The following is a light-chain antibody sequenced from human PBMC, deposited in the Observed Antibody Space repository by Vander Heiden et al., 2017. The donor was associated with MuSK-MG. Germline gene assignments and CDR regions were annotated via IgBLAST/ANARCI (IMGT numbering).Light chain of an antibody. CDR3: QQYDNHTT. Sequence: DIQMTQSPSSLSASVGDRVTITCQASQDISNYVNWYQQKPGKPPKLLIYAASNLETGVPSRFSGSGSGTDFTFTISSLQPEDIAIYYCQQYDNHTTFGQGTRLEIK. V-gene: IGKV1-33*01. CDR2: AAS. J-gene: IGKJ5*01. CDR1: QDISNY.